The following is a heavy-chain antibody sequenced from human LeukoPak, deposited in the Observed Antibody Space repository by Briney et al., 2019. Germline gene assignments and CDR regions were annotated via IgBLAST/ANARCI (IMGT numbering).Heavy chain of an antibody. Sequence: PGGSLRLSCAASAFTFNNYGMHWVRQAPGKGLEWVAFIRFDGSNKYYADSVKGRFTISRDNSKNTLYLQMNSLRVEDTAVYYCAREMGRRGYSYGYPWWFDPWGQGTLVTVSS. D-gene: IGHD5-18*01. CDR2: IRFDGSNK. V-gene: IGHV3-30*02. J-gene: IGHJ5*02. CDR1: AFTFNNYG. CDR3: AREMGRRGYSYGYPWWFDP.